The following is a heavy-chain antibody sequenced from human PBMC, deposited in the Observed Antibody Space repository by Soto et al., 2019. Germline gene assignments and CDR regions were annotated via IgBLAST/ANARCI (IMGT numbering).Heavy chain of an antibody. J-gene: IGHJ6*02. Sequence: QVQLQESGPGLVKPSETLSLTCTVSGGSINSYYWYWIRQPAGKGLEWIGRIYISGSTNYNPALKSRVTISIDTSENQFFLKVSSVTAADTGVYYCAKSSSRSRLGQYGVDVWGQGTTVTVSS. V-gene: IGHV4-4*07. D-gene: IGHD6-13*01. CDR3: AKSSSRSRLGQYGVDV. CDR1: GGSINSYY. CDR2: IYISGST.